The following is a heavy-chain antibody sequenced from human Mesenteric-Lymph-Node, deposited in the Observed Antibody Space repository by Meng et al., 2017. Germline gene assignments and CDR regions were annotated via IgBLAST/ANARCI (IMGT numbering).Heavy chain of an antibody. D-gene: IGHD2-2*01. CDR1: GGSLSGYY. J-gene: IGHJ5*02. Sequence: HVQLQELGAGLLKPSETLSLTCTVSGGSLSGYYWSWIRQAPEKGLEFIGDIHFLGSTTYMPSLRSRLTLSRDTSKNQISLTLKSVTAADTATYYCVRRRNGASSLFDVWGPGALVTVSS. CDR2: IHFLGST. CDR3: VRRRNGASSLFDV. V-gene: IGHV4-34*01.